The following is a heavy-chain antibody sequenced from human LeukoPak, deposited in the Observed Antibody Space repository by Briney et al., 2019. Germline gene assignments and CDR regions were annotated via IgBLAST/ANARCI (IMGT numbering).Heavy chain of an antibody. D-gene: IGHD2-2*01. CDR1: GFTFSSYW. Sequence: GGSLRLSCAASGFTFSSYWMSWVRQAPGKGLEWVANIKQDGGEKYYVDSVEGRFTISRDNAKNSLYLQMNSLRADDTAVYYCARDREYCSSTSCPWFTFDSWGQGTLVTVSS. V-gene: IGHV3-7*01. CDR2: IKQDGGEK. J-gene: IGHJ4*02. CDR3: ARDREYCSSTSCPWFTFDS.